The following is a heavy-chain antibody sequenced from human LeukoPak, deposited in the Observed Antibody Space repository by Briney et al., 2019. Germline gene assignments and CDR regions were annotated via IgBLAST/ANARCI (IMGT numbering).Heavy chain of an antibody. CDR1: GFTFSSYE. D-gene: IGHD3-10*02. V-gene: IGHV3-48*03. J-gene: IGHJ6*04. CDR3: AELGITMIGGV. Sequence: GSLRLSCAASGFTFSSYEMNWVRQAPGEGLGWVSYISSSGSTIYYADSVKGRFTISRDNAKNSLYLQMNSLRAEDTAVYYCAELGITMIGGVWGKGTTVTISS. CDR2: ISSSGSTI.